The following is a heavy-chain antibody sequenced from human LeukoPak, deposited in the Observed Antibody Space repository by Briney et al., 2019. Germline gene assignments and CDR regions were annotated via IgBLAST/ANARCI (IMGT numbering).Heavy chain of an antibody. CDR2: VTGSGTST. Sequence: GGSLRLSCAASGFTFSYYGMNWVRQAPGKGLEWVSGVTGSGTSTYYADSVRGRFTISRDNSKNTLYLQMNSLRAEDTAVYYCAKDRASSWYYYYYYMDVWGKGTTVTISS. V-gene: IGHV3-23*01. CDR1: GFTFSYYG. CDR3: AKDRASSWYYYYYYMDV. J-gene: IGHJ6*03. D-gene: IGHD6-13*01.